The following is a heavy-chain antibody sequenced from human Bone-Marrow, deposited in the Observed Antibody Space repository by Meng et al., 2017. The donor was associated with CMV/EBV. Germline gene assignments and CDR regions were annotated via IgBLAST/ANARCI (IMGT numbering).Heavy chain of an antibody. CDR3: ARPSMYYDFWSGYSLSYFDY. CDR1: GYTFTSYD. Sequence: ASVKVSCKASGYTFTSYDINWVRQATGQGLEWMGWMNPNSGNTGYAQKFQGRVTMTRNTSISTAYMELSSLRSEDTAVYYCARPSMYYDFWSGYSLSYFDYWGQGTLVTGYS. V-gene: IGHV1-8*01. CDR2: MNPNSGNT. J-gene: IGHJ4*02. D-gene: IGHD3-3*01.